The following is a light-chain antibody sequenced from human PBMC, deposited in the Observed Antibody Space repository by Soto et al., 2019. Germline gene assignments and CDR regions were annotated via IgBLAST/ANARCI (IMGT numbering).Light chain of an antibody. V-gene: IGKV1-5*03. Sequence: DIQMTQSPSTLSASVGDRVTITCRASQSINSWLAWYQQKPGKVHKLLIYKAYSLESGVPSRFSGSGSGTEFTLTISSLQPDDFATYYCQQYNSWCLFGQGTKLEIK. J-gene: IGKJ2*01. CDR1: QSINSW. CDR2: KAY. CDR3: QQYNSWCL.